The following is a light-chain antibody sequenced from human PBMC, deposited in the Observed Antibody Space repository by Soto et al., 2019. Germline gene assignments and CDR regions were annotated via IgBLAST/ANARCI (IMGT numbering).Light chain of an antibody. CDR1: SSNIGSFY. CDR2: DSN. Sequence: QSVLTQAPAVSAAPGQMVTISCSGSSSNIGSFYVSWYQQLPGTAPKLLIYDSNQRPSGIPDRFSGSRSDTSATLVITGLQTGDEADYYCGVWDDSLTTYLFGAGTKVTVL. V-gene: IGLV1-51*01. CDR3: GVWDDSLTTYL. J-gene: IGLJ1*01.